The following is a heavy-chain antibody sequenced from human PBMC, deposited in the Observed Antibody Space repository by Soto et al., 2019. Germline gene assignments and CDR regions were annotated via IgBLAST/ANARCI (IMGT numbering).Heavy chain of an antibody. D-gene: IGHD6-6*01. CDR3: ARDIGTARLDY. J-gene: IGHJ4*02. CDR2: ISYSGST. CDR1: GASISSGGYY. V-gene: IGHV4-31*03. Sequence: SETLSLTCTVSGASISSGGYYWTWIRQHPGKGLEWIGYISYSGSTFYTPSLRSRVSISVDTSKNQFSLELTSVTAADTAVYFCARDIGTARLDYGGQGSQVTVS.